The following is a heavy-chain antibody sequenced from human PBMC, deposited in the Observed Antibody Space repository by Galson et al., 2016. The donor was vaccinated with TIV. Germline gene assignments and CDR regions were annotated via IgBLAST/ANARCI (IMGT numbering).Heavy chain of an antibody. V-gene: IGHV4-4*02. CDR1: GDSIRSSNR. J-gene: IGHJ6*02. CDR3: ARAPPPRGYHYSLTV. D-gene: IGHD2/OR15-2a*01. Sequence: LSLTCAVSGDSIRSSNRWTWVRQAPGKGLEWIGDIYHTGSTHYNPSPKRRVTISADTSTNHSSLKLTTVTAADTAVYYCARAPPPRGYHYSLTVWGRGTTVTVSS. CDR2: IYHTGST.